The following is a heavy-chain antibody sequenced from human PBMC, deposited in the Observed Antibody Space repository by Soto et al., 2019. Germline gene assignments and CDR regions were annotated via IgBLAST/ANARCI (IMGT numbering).Heavy chain of an antibody. J-gene: IGHJ5*02. Sequence: RASVKVSCKASGGTFSSYAISWVRQAPGQGLEWMGGIIPIFGTANYAQKFQGRVTITADKSTSTAYMELSSLRSEDTAVYYCARDNLGYYDSSGYSYNVDPWGQGTLVTVSS. CDR3: ARDNLGYYDSSGYSYNVDP. D-gene: IGHD3-22*01. V-gene: IGHV1-69*06. CDR2: IIPIFGTA. CDR1: GGTFSSYA.